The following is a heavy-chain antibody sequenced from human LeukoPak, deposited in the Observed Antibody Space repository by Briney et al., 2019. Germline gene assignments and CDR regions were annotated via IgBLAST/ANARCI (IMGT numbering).Heavy chain of an antibody. CDR1: GGSISSGSYY. CDR3: ARGYYDSSGYGH. J-gene: IGHJ4*02. CDR2: IYTSGST. V-gene: IGHV4-61*02. D-gene: IGHD3-22*01. Sequence: KPSETLSLTCTVSGGSISSGSYYWSWIRQPAGKGLEWIGRIYTSGSTNYNPSLKSRVTISVDTSKNQFSLKLSSVTAADTAVYYCARGYYDSSGYGHWGQGTLVTVSS.